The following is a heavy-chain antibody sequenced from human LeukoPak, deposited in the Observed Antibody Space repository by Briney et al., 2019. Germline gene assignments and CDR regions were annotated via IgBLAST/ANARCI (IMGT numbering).Heavy chain of an antibody. CDR1: GGSISNYY. CDR3: ARASDSSGYYDLDY. Sequence: SETLSLTCSVSGGSISNYYWSWIRQPPGKGLEWTGYIFSRGSPNYSPSLKRRVTISVDTSKNQFSLKLSSVTAPDTAVYYCARASDSSGYYDLDYWGQGTLVTVSS. V-gene: IGHV4-59*01. CDR2: IFSRGSP. J-gene: IGHJ4*02. D-gene: IGHD3-22*01.